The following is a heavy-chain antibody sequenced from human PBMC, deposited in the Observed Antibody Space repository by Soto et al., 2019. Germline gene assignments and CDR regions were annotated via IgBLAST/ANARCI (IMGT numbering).Heavy chain of an antibody. J-gene: IGHJ5*02. CDR1: NGSVNRGGYS. Sequence: SENLSLTCAFYNGSVNRGGYSCSWIRQSPVKGLEWIGYMYESGSTYYNPSLKSRVTISADRSKNQLSLKLTSVTAADTAVYYCVRAGLLPNGGTWFDLWGQGT. D-gene: IGHD3-22*01. CDR2: MYESGST. CDR3: VRAGLLPNGGTWFDL. V-gene: IGHV4-30-2*06.